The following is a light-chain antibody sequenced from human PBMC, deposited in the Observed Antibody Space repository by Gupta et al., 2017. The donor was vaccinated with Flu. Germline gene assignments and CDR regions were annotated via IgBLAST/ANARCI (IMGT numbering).Light chain of an antibody. Sequence: DIPMTQSPSSLSASVGDRVTITCRASQSISIYLNWYQQKPGKAPKLLIYAASSLKSGVPSRFSGSGSGTDFTLTISRLQPEDFANYYCQQSYSTPRTFGQGTKVEIK. CDR2: AAS. V-gene: IGKV1-39*01. CDR1: QSISIY. CDR3: QQSYSTPRT. J-gene: IGKJ1*01.